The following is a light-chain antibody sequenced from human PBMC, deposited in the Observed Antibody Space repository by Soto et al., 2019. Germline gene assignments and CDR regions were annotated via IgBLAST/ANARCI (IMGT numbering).Light chain of an antibody. CDR3: QQYNKWPQT. V-gene: IGKV3-15*01. Sequence: EIVMTQSPATLSVSPGVRATLSCRASQSVSRNLAWYQQKPGQTPQLLISVASTRATGTRARYSGSGSGTEFTLTLSPPQSEDFAVYFCQQYNKWPQTFGQGTKVEIK. J-gene: IGKJ1*01. CDR1: QSVSRN. CDR2: VAS.